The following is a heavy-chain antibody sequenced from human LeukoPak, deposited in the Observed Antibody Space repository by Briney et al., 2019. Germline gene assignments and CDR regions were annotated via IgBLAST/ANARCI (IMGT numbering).Heavy chain of an antibody. CDR3: AGQIHYYDSSGYYRPDAFDI. D-gene: IGHD3-22*01. CDR1: GYSFTSYW. J-gene: IGHJ3*02. CDR2: IYPGDSDT. V-gene: IGHV5-51*01. Sequence: GESLQISCQGSGYSFTSYWIGWVRQMPGKGLEWMGIIYPGDSDTRYSPSFQGQVTISADKSISTAYLQWSSLKASDTAMYYCAGQIHYYDSSGYYRPDAFDIWGQGTMVTVSS.